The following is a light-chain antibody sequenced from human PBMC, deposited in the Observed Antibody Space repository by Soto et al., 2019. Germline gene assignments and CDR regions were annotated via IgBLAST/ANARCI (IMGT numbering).Light chain of an antibody. J-gene: IGLJ2*01. Sequence: QSVLTQPPSVSAAPGQRGTISCSGRRSNIGNNYVSWYQQLPGTAPKLLIYDNNKRPSGIPDRFSGSKSGTSGTLDITVLQTGEEADDYCATWDYSLPGEVFGGG. CDR1: RSNIGNNY. V-gene: IGLV1-51*01. CDR2: DNN. CDR3: ATWDYSLPGEV.